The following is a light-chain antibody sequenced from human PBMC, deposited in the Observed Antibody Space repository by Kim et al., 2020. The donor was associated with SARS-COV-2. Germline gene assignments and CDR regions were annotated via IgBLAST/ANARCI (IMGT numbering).Light chain of an antibody. CDR3: NSRDSSGNQK. CDR2: GKN. CDR1: SLRSYY. Sequence: SSELNQDPAVSVALGQTVRITCQGDSLRSYYASWYQQKPGQAPVLVIYGKNNRPSGIPDRFSGSSSGNTASLTITGAQAEDEADYYCNSRDSSGNQKFGG. V-gene: IGLV3-19*01. J-gene: IGLJ3*02.